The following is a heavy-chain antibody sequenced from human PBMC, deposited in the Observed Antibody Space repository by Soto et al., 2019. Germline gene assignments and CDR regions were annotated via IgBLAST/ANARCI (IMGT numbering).Heavy chain of an antibody. CDR2: ISWNSGSI. J-gene: IGHJ3*02. D-gene: IGHD3-10*01. Sequence: EVQLVESGGGLVQPGRSLRLSCAASGFTFDDYAMHWVRQAPGKGLEWVSGISWNSGSIGYADSVKGRFTISRDNAKNSLYLQMNSLRAEDTALYYCAKDQGDYYGSGTSAFDIWGQGTMVTVSS. CDR3: AKDQGDYYGSGTSAFDI. V-gene: IGHV3-9*01. CDR1: GFTFDDYA.